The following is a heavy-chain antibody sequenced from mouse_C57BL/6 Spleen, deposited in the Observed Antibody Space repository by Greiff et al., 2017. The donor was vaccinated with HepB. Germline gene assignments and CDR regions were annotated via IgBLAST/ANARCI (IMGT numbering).Heavy chain of an antibody. V-gene: IGHV1-50*01. J-gene: IGHJ2*01. CDR2: IDPSDSYT. Sequence: QVQLQQPGAELVKPGASGKLSCKASGYTFTSSWLRWVKQRPGQGLGWIGEIDPSDSYTNYNQKCKGKATLTVDTSSSTAYMQLSSLTSEDSAVYYCARSDSNYFDYWGQGTTLTVSS. CDR1: GYTFTSSW. D-gene: IGHD2-5*01. CDR3: ARSDSNYFDY.